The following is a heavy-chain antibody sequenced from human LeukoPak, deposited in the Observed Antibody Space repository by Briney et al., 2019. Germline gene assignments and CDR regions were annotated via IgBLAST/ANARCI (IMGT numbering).Heavy chain of an antibody. D-gene: IGHD6-13*01. CDR2: ISAYNGNT. Sequence: ASVKVSCKASGYTFTSYGISWVRQAPGQGLEWMGWISAYNGNTNYAQKLQGRVTMTTDTSTSTAYMELRSLRSDDTAVYYCARDHGGSSWYIGPTYYFDYWGQGTLVTVSS. V-gene: IGHV1-18*01. CDR1: GYTFTSYG. J-gene: IGHJ4*02. CDR3: ARDHGGSSWYIGPTYYFDY.